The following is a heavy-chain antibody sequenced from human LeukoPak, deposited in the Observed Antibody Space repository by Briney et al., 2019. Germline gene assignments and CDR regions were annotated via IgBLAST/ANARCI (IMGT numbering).Heavy chain of an antibody. CDR1: GFTFSSYA. CDR2: ISGSGGST. CDR3: AKDQRYMVRGSPFDY. V-gene: IGHV3-23*01. Sequence: GGSLRLSCTASGFTFSSYAMSWVRQAPGKGLEWVSAISGSGGSTYYADSVKGRFTISRDNSKNTLYLQMNSLRAEDTAVYYCAKDQRYMVRGSPFDYWGQGTLVTVSS. J-gene: IGHJ4*02. D-gene: IGHD3-10*01.